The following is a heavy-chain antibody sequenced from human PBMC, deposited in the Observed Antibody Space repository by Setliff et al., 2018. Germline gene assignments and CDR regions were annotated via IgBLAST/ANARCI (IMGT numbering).Heavy chain of an antibody. Sequence: PSETLSLTCTVSGGSISSSSYYWGWIRQPPGKGLEWIGSIYYSGSTYYNPSLKSRVTISVDTSKNQFSLKLSSVAAADTVVYYCARGRVEMATITPFDYWGQGTLVTVSS. CDR3: ARGRVEMATITPFDY. CDR2: IYYSGST. D-gene: IGHD5-12*01. CDR1: GGSISSSSYY. J-gene: IGHJ4*02. V-gene: IGHV4-39*07.